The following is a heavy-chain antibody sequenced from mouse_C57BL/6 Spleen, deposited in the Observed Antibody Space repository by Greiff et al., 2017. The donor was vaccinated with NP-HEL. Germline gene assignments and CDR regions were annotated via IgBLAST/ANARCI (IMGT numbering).Heavy chain of an antibody. Sequence: EVKLMESGPGLVKPSQSLSLTCSVTGYSITRGYYWNWIRQFPGNKLEWMGYISYDGSNNYNPSLKNRISITRDTSKNQFFLKLNSVTTEDTATYYCAYDYGYAMDYWGQGTSVTVSS. CDR1: GYSITRGYY. V-gene: IGHV3-6*01. J-gene: IGHJ4*01. CDR2: ISYDGSN. D-gene: IGHD2-4*01. CDR3: AYDYGYAMDY.